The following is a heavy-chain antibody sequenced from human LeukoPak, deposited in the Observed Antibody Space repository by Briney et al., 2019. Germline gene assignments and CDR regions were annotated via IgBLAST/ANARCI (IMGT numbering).Heavy chain of an antibody. V-gene: IGHV4-39*07. CDR1: DGSISSSSYY. CDR3: ARDLKVGFYYDSSGSYSFDP. Sequence: KSSETLSLTFTVSDGSISSSSYYWGWIRQPPGKGLEWIASIYSSGSTYYNPSLKSRVTISVDTSKNQFSLKLSSVTAADTAVYYCARDLKVGFYYDSSGSYSFDPWGQGILVTVSS. J-gene: IGHJ5*02. CDR2: IYSSGST. D-gene: IGHD3-22*01.